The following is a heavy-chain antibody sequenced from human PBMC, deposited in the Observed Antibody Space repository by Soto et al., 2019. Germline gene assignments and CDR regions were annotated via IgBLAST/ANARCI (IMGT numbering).Heavy chain of an antibody. Sequence: ASVKVSCKASGYTFTSYGISWVRQAPGQGLEWMGWISAYNGNTNYAQKLQGRVTMTTDTSTSTAYMELRSLRSDDTAVYYCARVGYCSGGSCYPTDDAFDIWGQGTMVTVSS. CDR3: ARVGYCSGGSCYPTDDAFDI. CDR2: ISAYNGNT. CDR1: GYTFTSYG. D-gene: IGHD2-15*01. J-gene: IGHJ3*02. V-gene: IGHV1-18*01.